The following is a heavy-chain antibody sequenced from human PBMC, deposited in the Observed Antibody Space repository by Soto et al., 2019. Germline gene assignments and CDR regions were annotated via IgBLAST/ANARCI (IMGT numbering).Heavy chain of an antibody. CDR1: GGSFSGYF. J-gene: IGHJ3*01. D-gene: IGHD6-19*01. Sequence: SETLSLTCAVYGGSFSGYFWNWIRQTPGKGLEWIGKVNHNGRNNYNPSLKSRVTISLDMSKNQISLKLTSVTAADTAVYYCARGGSSDWQVAFDFWGQGTMVT. CDR2: VNHNGRN. V-gene: IGHV4-34*01. CDR3: ARGGSSDWQVAFDF.